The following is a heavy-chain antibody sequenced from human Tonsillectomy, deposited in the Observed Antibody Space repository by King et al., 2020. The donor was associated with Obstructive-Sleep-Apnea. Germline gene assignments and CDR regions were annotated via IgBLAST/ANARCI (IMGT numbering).Heavy chain of an antibody. V-gene: IGHV3-33*01. D-gene: IGHD6-13*01. J-gene: IGHJ4*02. CDR3: ARVKGYSSSWYTDY. CDR1: GFTFSSYG. CDR2: IWYDGSSI. Sequence: VQLVESGGGVVQPGRSLRLSCAASGFTFSSYGMHWGRQAPGKGLEWVAVIWYDGSSIYYADSVKGRFTISRDNSKNTLYLQMNSLRAEDTAVYYCARVKGYSSSWYTDYWGQGTLVTVSS.